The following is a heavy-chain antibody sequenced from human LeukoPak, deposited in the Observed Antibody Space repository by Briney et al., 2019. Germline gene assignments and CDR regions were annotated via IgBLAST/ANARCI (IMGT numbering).Heavy chain of an antibody. J-gene: IGHJ5*02. Sequence: ASVKVSCKASGYSFTNYAMNWVRQATGQGLEWMGWMNPNSGNTGYAQKFQGRVTITRNTSISTAYMELSSLRSEDTAVYYCARVPMTTVSGWFDPWGQGTLVTVSS. CDR1: GYSFTNYA. D-gene: IGHD4-11*01. CDR2: MNPNSGNT. V-gene: IGHV1-8*01. CDR3: ARVPMTTVSGWFDP.